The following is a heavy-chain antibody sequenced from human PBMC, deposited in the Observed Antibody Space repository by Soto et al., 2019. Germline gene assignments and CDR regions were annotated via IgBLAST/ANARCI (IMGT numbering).Heavy chain of an antibody. CDR2: ISAYNGNT. CDR3: SGDKAPESNS. D-gene: IGHD7-27*01. V-gene: IGHV1-18*01. J-gene: IGHJ4*02. Sequence: QVQLVQSGAEVKKPGASVKVSCKASGYTFTSYGISWVRQAPGQGLEWMGWISAYNGNTNYAQKLQGRVTMTTDTSASRTYRELRGRRYDDRAGISCSGDKAPESNSGVQGTPVPLPS. CDR1: GYTFTSYG.